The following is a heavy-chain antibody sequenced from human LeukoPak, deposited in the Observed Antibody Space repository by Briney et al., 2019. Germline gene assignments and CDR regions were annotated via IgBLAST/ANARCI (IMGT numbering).Heavy chain of an antibody. Sequence: GGPLRHSRICSGXTLGEYVMSGVREAPEGRGVGGGDLLKEGHDGQTESAASVNGRFTISRDHFVRIAYLQMDSLKTDDTAVYYCTRDYITYGGNSGFDYWGQGTLVTVSS. CDR3: TRDYITYGGNSGFDY. CDR2: LLKEGHDGQT. CDR1: GXTLGEYV. J-gene: IGHJ4*02. D-gene: IGHD4-23*01. V-gene: IGHV3-49*04.